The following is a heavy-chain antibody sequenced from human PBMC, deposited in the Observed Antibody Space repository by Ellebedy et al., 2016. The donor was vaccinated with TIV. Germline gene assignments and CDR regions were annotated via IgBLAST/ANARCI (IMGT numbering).Heavy chain of an antibody. CDR1: GYTFNIYA. CDR3: ARDSSGYCSGGRCYHYYYYYGMDV. CDR2: SSAYDGNT. D-gene: IGHD2-15*01. Sequence: ASVKVSCKASGYTFNIYAISWVRQAPGQGLEWMGWSSAYDGNTNYAQKLQGRVTMTTDTSTSTAYMELRSLRSDDTAVYYCARDSSGYCSGGRCYHYYYYYGMDVWGQGTTVTV. J-gene: IGHJ6*02. V-gene: IGHV1-18*04.